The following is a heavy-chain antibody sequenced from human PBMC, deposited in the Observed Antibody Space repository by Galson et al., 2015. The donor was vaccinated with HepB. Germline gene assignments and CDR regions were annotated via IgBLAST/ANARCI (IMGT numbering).Heavy chain of an antibody. J-gene: IGHJ6*02. Sequence: SVKVSCKASGYTFTGYYMHWVRQAPGQGLEWMGRINPNSGGTNYAQKFQGRVTMTRDKSISTAYMELSRLRSDDTAVYYCARLLTVAGTNGMDVWGQGTTVTVSS. CDR1: GYTFTGYY. D-gene: IGHD6-19*01. V-gene: IGHV1-2*06. CDR3: ARLLTVAGTNGMDV. CDR2: INPNSGGT.